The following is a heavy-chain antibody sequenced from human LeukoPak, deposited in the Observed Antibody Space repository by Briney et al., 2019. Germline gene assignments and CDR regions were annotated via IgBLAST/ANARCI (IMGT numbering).Heavy chain of an antibody. CDR2: IYHSGST. CDR1: GGSISSSNW. V-gene: IGHV4-4*02. Sequence: SETLSLTCAVSGGSISSSNWWSWVRQPPGKGLEWIGEIYHSGSTNYNPSLKSRVTISVDKSKNQFSLKLSSVTAADTAVYYCARVRLRYFDWSGYFDYWGQGTLVTVSS. CDR3: ARVRLRYFDWSGYFDY. D-gene: IGHD3-9*01. J-gene: IGHJ4*02.